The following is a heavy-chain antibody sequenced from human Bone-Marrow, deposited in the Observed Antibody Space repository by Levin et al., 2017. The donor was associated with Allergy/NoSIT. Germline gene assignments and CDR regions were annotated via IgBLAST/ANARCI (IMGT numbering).Heavy chain of an antibody. J-gene: IGHJ4*02. CDR1: GFNIDDYA. D-gene: IGHD5-24*01. CDR2: ITWNRGNK. CDR3: AKEMSGDGSNFDY. Sequence: SLKISCAASGFNIDDYAMHWVRQVPGKGLEWVSGITWNRGNKDYADSVKGRFTISRDNAKNSLYSQMNSLRIEDTAFYYCAKEMSGDGSNFDYWGQGNLVTVSS. V-gene: IGHV3-9*01.